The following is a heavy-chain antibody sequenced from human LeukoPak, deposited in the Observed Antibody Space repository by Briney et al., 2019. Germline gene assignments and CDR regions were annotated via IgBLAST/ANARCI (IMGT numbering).Heavy chain of an antibody. V-gene: IGHV3-30*18. CDR3: AKDTGSSWYYFDY. J-gene: IGHJ4*02. CDR1: GFTFSSYG. CDR2: ISYDGSNK. Sequence: GGSLRLSCAASGFTFSSYGMHWVRQAPGKGLEWVAVISYDGSNKYYADSVKGRFTISRDNSKNTLYLQMNSLRAEDTAVYYCAKDTGSSWYYFDYWGQGTLVTASS. D-gene: IGHD6-13*01.